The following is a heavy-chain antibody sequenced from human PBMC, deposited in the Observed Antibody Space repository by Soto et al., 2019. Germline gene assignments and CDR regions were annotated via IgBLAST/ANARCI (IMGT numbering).Heavy chain of an antibody. J-gene: IGHJ1*01. Sequence: GGSLRLSCAASGFTFSNYAMSWVRQAPGKGLEWVSTISGSGGTTYYADSVKGRFTISRDNSKNTLYLQMKSLSADDTALYYCARVRSIKEVASLFYFWGQGTLVTVSS. CDR2: ISGSGGTT. CDR1: GFTFSNYA. V-gene: IGHV3-23*01. D-gene: IGHD3-10*01. CDR3: ARVRSIKEVASLFYF.